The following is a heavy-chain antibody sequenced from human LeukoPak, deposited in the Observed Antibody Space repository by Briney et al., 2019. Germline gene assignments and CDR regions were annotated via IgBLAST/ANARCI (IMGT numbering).Heavy chain of an antibody. CDR1: GYTFTSYG. D-gene: IGHD4-11*01. J-gene: IGHJ4*02. Sequence: GASVTVSCKASGYTFTSYGISWVRQDPGQGLEWMGWISAYNGNTNYAQKLHGSVTMTTDTSTSTAYMETRSLRSDGAAVYYCARVSYSNYAFDYWGQGTLVTVSS. V-gene: IGHV1-18*01. CDR2: ISAYNGNT. CDR3: ARVSYSNYAFDY.